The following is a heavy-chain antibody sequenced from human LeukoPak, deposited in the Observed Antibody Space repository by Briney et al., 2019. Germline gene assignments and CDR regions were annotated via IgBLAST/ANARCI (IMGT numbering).Heavy chain of an antibody. CDR1: GFTVSSNY. CDR2: IYSGGST. D-gene: IGHD2-2*01. Sequence: GGSLRLSSAASGFTVSSNYMSWVRQAPGKGLEWVSVIYSGGSTYYADSVKGRFTISRDNSKNTLYLQMNSLRAEDTAVYYCARDCCSSTSCIDYWGQGTLVTVSS. V-gene: IGHV3-53*01. J-gene: IGHJ4*02. CDR3: ARDCCSSTSCIDY.